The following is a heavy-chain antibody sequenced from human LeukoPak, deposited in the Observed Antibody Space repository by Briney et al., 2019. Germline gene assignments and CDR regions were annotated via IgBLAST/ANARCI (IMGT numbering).Heavy chain of an antibody. V-gene: IGHV4-39*07. J-gene: IGHJ5*02. CDR3: ARVVIHCSSTSCQNWFDP. CDR2: IYYSGST. Sequence: SETLSLTCTVSGGSISSYYWGWIRQPPGKGLEWIGSIYYSGSTYYNPSLKSRVTISVDTSKNQFSLKLSSVTAADTAVYYCARVVIHCSSTSCQNWFDPWGQGTLVTVSS. D-gene: IGHD2-2*01. CDR1: GGSISSYY.